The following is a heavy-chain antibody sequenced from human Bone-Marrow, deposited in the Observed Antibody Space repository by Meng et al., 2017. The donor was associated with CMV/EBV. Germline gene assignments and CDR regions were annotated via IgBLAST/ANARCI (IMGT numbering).Heavy chain of an antibody. CDR1: GGTFSSYT. V-gene: IGHV1-69*05. CDR3: ARAIRGRDIVVVPAASP. D-gene: IGHD2-2*01. J-gene: IGHJ5*02. Sequence: SVKVYCKASGGTFSSYTISWVRQAPGQGLEWMGGIIPIFGTANYAQKFQGRVTITTDESTSTAYMELSSLRSEDTAVYYCARAIRGRDIVVVPAASPWGQGKLVTVSS. CDR2: IIPIFGTA.